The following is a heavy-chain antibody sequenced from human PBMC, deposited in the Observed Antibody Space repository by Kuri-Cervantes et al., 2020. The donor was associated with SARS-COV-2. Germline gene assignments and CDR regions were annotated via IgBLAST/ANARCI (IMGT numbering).Heavy chain of an antibody. CDR1: GFTFSSYD. CDR3: VKERNVHSSGWYHPDY. J-gene: IGHJ4*02. CDR2: IGTAGDP. V-gene: IGHV3-13*05. Sequence: GGSLRPSCAASGFTFSSYDMHWVPQATGKGLEWVSAIGTAGDPYYTGSVKGRFTISRENAKNSLYLQMSSLRAEDTAVYYCVKERNVHSSGWYHPDYWGQGTLVTVSS. D-gene: IGHD6-19*01.